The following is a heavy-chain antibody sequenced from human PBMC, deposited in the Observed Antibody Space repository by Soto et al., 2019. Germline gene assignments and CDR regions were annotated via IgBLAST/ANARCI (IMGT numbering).Heavy chain of an antibody. CDR1: GFTFSSYS. D-gene: IGHD2-15*01. CDR2: ISSSSSYI. J-gene: IGHJ6*03. Sequence: GGSLRLSCAASGFTFSSYSMNWVRQAPGKGLERVSSISSSSSYIYYADSVKGRFTISRDNAKNSLYLQMNSLRAEDTAVYYCARDRRGEDEYYYYYYMDVWGKGTTVTVSS. V-gene: IGHV3-21*01. CDR3: ARDRRGEDEYYYYYYMDV.